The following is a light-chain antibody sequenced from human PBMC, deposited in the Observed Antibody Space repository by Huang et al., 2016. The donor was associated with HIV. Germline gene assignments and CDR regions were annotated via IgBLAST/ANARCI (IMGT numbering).Light chain of an antibody. CDR3: QQYYSYPPLT. CDR2: AAS. V-gene: IGKV1-8*01. J-gene: IGKJ4*01. Sequence: AIRITQSPSSLPASTGDRVSITCRASQDIRNYLAWYQQRPGKAHKLLIYAASSLRSGVPSRFSGSGSGTDFTLTISSLQSEDFATYYCQQYYSYPPLTFGGGTKVEIK. CDR1: QDIRNY.